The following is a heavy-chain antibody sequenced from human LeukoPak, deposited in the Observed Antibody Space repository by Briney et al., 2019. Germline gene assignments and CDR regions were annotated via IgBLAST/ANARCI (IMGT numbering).Heavy chain of an antibody. Sequence: SETLSLTCTVSGGSINSYYWSWIRQPPGKGLEWIGYVHYSGTTNYNPSLKCRVTILVDTSKNQFSLELSSVTAADTAVYYCARGPSYDSSFQGFDYWGQGTLVTVSS. CDR2: VHYSGTT. D-gene: IGHD6-6*01. V-gene: IGHV4-59*01. CDR3: ARGPSYDSSFQGFDY. CDR1: GGSINSYY. J-gene: IGHJ4*02.